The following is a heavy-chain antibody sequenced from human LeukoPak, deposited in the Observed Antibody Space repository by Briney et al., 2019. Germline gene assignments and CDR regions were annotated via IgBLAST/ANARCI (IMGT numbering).Heavy chain of an antibody. CDR3: ASGTIVGARGADN. CDR1: GFSFSDYS. D-gene: IGHD1-26*01. V-gene: IGHV3-21*01. Sequence: GGSLRLSCAASGFSFSDYSMTWVRQAPGKALEWVSSISGNSFHIFYADSVKGRFTISRDNAYKSLYLQLNSLRAEDTAVYYCASGTIVGARGADNWGQGPLVTVSS. J-gene: IGHJ4*02. CDR2: ISGNSFHI.